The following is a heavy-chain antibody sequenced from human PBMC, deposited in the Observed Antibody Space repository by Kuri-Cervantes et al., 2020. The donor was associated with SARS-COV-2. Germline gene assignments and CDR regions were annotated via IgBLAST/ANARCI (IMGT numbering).Heavy chain of an antibody. CDR1: RFTFSSHA. Sequence: LSLTCAASRFTFSSHAMIWVRQAPGKGLEWVSSISGSGGATYYADSAKGRFTISRDNSKNTLSLQMNSLRAEDTAVYYCAKPLRYSGYDPPDYWGQGTLVTVSS. CDR2: ISGSGGAT. J-gene: IGHJ4*02. D-gene: IGHD5-12*01. CDR3: AKPLRYSGYDPPDY. V-gene: IGHV3-23*01.